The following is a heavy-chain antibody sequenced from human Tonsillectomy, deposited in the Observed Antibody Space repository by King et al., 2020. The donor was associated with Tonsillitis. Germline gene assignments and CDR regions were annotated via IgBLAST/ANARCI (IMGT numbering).Heavy chain of an antibody. V-gene: IGHV4-59*01. CDR2: IYYSGST. J-gene: IGHJ4*02. CDR1: GGSISSYY. CDR3: ARDQNYYDSSGYYRGGFDY. D-gene: IGHD3-22*01. Sequence: MQLQESGPGLVKPSETLSLTCTVSGGSISSYYWSWIRQPPGKGLEWIGYIYYSGSTHYNPSLKSRVTISVDTSKNQFSLKLSFVTAADMAVYYCARDQNYYDSSGYYRGGFDYWGQGTLVTVSS.